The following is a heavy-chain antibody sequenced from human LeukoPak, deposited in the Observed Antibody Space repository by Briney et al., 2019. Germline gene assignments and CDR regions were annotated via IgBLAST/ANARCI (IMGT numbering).Heavy chain of an antibody. CDR3: ARPPGTTVTTVFVY. V-gene: IGHV3-23*01. J-gene: IGHJ4*02. Sequence: GGSLRLSCAASGFTFSSYAMNWVLQAPGKGLEWVSVISGSGGSAYYADSVKGRLTISRDNSKTTLYLQMNSLRAEDTAVYYCARPPGTTVTTVFVYWGQGTLVTVSS. CDR1: GFTFSSYA. D-gene: IGHD4-17*01. CDR2: ISGSGGSA.